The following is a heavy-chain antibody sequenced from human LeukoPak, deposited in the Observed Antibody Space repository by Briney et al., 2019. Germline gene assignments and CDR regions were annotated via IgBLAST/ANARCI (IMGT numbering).Heavy chain of an antibody. J-gene: IGHJ3*02. CDR3: VHLDYGDFISKAHAFDI. CDR2: FYWDDDK. CDR1: GFSLNTPGVG. V-gene: IGHV2-5*02. Sequence: SGPTLVKPTQTLTLTFSFSGFSLNTPGVGVGLLRQPPGKALDCLALFYWDDDKRYSPSLNSRLTITKDTSKSQVVLTMTNMDPVDAATYYCVHLDYGDFISKAHAFDIWGQGTMVTVSS. D-gene: IGHD4-17*01.